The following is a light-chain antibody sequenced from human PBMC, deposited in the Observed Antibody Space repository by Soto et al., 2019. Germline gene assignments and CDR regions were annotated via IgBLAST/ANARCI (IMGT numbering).Light chain of an antibody. Sequence: QSALTQPPSASGSPGQSVTISCTGTSSDVGGYNFVSWYQQHPGRAPKLIISAVTNRPSGVPDRFSGSKSGNTAFLTVSGLQADDEADYYCSSYAGSSDIVFGTGTKLTVL. J-gene: IGLJ1*01. CDR1: SSDVGGYNF. V-gene: IGLV2-8*01. CDR3: SSYAGSSDIV. CDR2: AVT.